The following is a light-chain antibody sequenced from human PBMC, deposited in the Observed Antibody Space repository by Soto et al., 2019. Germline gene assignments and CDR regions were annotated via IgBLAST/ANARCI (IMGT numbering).Light chain of an antibody. CDR1: TSNIGSNT. CDR3: STWDDSLNGWV. Sequence: QSVLTQPPSASGTPGQRVSFCCSGSTSNIGSNTVNWYQQLPGTAPKILIYSNSQRPSGVPERFSGSKSGTSASLAISGLQSEDEAGYYCSTWDDSLNGWVFGVGTKLTVL. CDR2: SNS. J-gene: IGLJ3*02. V-gene: IGLV1-44*01.